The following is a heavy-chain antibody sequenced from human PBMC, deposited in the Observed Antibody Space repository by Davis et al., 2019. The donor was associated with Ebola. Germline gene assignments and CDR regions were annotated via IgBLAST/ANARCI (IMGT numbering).Heavy chain of an antibody. CDR1: GFSFTSAW. V-gene: IGHV3-15*06. D-gene: IGHD1-26*01. J-gene: IGHJ4*02. CDR3: TRGSGTYD. Sequence: GESLKISCVASGFSFTSAWMSWVRQAPGKGLEWVGRIKSKVDGGTTHYAARVKDRFIISRDDSRNTVYLQLNRLKPEDTALYFCTRGSGTYDWGQGTRVTVSS. CDR2: IKSKVDGGTT.